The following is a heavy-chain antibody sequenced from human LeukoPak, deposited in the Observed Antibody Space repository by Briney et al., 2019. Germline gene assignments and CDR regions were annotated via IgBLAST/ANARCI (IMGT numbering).Heavy chain of an antibody. Sequence: ASVKVSCKASGYTFTGYYMHWVRQAPGQGLEWMGWMNPNSGGTIYAQNFQGRVTMTRDTSISTAYMQLSRLRFDDTAVYYCASGQWTDYWGQGTLVIVSS. CDR1: GYTFTGYY. CDR3: ASGQWTDY. CDR2: MNPNSGGT. V-gene: IGHV1-2*02. D-gene: IGHD6-19*01. J-gene: IGHJ4*02.